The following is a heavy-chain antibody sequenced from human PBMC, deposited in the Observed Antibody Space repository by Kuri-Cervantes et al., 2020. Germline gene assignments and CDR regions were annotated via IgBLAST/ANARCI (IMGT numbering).Heavy chain of an antibody. CDR1: GYTFTSYA. V-gene: IGHV1-3*01. Sequence: ASVKVSCKASGYTFTSYAMHWVRQAPGQALEWMGWITPFNGNTNYAQKFQGRVTMTEDTSTDTAYMELSSLRSEDTAVYYCATFGRVPNTEPREYYYYYMDVWGKGTTVTVSS. CDR2: ITPFNGNT. D-gene: IGHD1-26*01. CDR3: ATFGRVPNTEPREYYYYYMDV. J-gene: IGHJ6*03.